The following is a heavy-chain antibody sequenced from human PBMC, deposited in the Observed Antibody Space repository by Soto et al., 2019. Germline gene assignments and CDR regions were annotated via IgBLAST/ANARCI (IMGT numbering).Heavy chain of an antibody. D-gene: IGHD5-18*01. CDR3: ARQRTYSSGYSRSYFDY. CDR2: IYYDGNT. CDR1: GGSITSNSHY. V-gene: IGHV4-39*01. J-gene: IGHJ4*02. Sequence: SETLSLTCIVSGGSITSNSHYWGWIRQPPGKGLESIGNIYYDGNTYYNPSLKSRVTISLDTSKNQFSLRLNSVTAADTAVYYCARQRTYSSGYSRSYFDYWGQGILVTVSS.